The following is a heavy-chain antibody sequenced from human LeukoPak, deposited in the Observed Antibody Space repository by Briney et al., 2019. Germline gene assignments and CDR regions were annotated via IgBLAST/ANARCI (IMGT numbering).Heavy chain of an antibody. Sequence: PSETLSLTCTVSGGSISSYYWSWIRQPAGKGLEWIGRIYTSGSTNYNPSLKSRVTMSVDTSKNQFSLKLSSVTAADTAVYYCARAGYTASHYWLDPWGKGMLVSVSS. CDR3: ARAGYTASHYWLDP. CDR1: GGSISSYY. J-gene: IGHJ5*02. CDR2: IYTSGST. V-gene: IGHV4-4*07. D-gene: IGHD5-12*01.